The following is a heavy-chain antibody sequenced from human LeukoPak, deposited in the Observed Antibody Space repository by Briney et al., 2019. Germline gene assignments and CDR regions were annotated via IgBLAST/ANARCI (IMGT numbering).Heavy chain of an antibody. V-gene: IGHV4-38-2*02. CDR1: GYSISSGYY. CDR3: ASRLVGTPDYFDY. CDR2: INHSGST. D-gene: IGHD4-23*01. Sequence: SETLSLTCTVSGYSISSGYYWGWIRQPPGKGLEWIGEINHSGSTNYNPSLKSRVTISVDTSKNQFSLKLSSVTAADTAVYYCASRLVGTPDYFDYWGQGTLVTVSS. J-gene: IGHJ4*02.